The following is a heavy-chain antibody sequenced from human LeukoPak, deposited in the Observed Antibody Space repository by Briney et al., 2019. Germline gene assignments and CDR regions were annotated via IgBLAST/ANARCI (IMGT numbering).Heavy chain of an antibody. Sequence: ASVKVSCKVSGYTFTGYYIHWVRQAPGQGLEWMGWINPNSGGTNYAQKFQGRVTMTRDTSISTAYMELSSLRFDDTAVYYCARGSRPGVVNHDAFDIWGQGTMVTVSS. CDR1: GYTFTGYY. CDR3: ARGSRPGVVNHDAFDI. J-gene: IGHJ3*02. D-gene: IGHD3-3*01. V-gene: IGHV1-2*02. CDR2: INPNSGGT.